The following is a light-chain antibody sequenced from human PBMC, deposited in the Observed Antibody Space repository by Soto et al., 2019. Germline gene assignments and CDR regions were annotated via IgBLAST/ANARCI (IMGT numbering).Light chain of an antibody. Sequence: EIVMTQSPATLSVSRGERATLSCRASQSVSTNLAWYQQKPGQAPRLVIYGASTSATGIPARFSGSGSGTEFTLTISSLQSEDFAVYYCQQYNNRPPMTFGQGTKVEVK. J-gene: IGKJ1*01. V-gene: IGKV3-15*01. CDR3: QQYNNRPPMT. CDR2: GAS. CDR1: QSVSTN.